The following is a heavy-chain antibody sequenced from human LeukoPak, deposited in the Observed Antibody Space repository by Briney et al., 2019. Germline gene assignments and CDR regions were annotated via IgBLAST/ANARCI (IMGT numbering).Heavy chain of an antibody. CDR3: ARDPYYYDSSGYYPRHYFDY. D-gene: IGHD3-22*01. V-gene: IGHV1-18*01. CDR1: GYTFTSYG. CDR2: ISAYNGNT. Sequence: ASVKVSCKASGYTFTSYGISWVRQAPGQGLEWMGWISAYNGNTNYAQKLQGRVTMTTDTSTSTAYMELRSLRSDDTAVYYCARDPYYYDSSGYYPRHYFDYWGQGTLVTVSS. J-gene: IGHJ4*02.